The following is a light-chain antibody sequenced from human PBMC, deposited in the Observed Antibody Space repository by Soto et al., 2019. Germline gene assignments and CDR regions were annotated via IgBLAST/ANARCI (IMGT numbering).Light chain of an antibody. CDR3: QQYGDSTRYT. J-gene: IGKJ2*01. V-gene: IGKV3-20*01. CDR2: GAS. Sequence: EIVLTQSPGTLSLSPGERATLSCRASQSVSSDYVAWYQQKPGQAPRVLIYGASSRATGTPDRFSGSGSGTDFTLTISRLEPEDFAVYFCQQYGDSTRYTFGQGTKLEIK. CDR1: QSVSSDY.